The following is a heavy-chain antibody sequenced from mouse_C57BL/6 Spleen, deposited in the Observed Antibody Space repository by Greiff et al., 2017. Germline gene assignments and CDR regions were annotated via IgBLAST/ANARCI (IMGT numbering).Heavy chain of an antibody. CDR3: ARLDGYSMDY. CDR1: GYTFTSYW. Sequence: QVQLKQPGAELVKPGASVKMSCKASGYTFTSYWITWVKQRPGQGLEWIGDIYPGSGSTNYNEKFKSKDTLTVDKSSSTAYMQLSSLTSEDSAVYYCARLDGYSMDYWGQGTSVTVSS. D-gene: IGHD2-3*01. CDR2: IYPGSGST. V-gene: IGHV1-55*01. J-gene: IGHJ4*01.